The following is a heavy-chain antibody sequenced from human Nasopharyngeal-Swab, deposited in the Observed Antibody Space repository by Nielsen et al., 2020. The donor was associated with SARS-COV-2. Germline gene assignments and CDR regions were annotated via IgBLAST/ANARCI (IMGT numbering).Heavy chain of an antibody. Sequence: GESLKISCTASGFTFGDYAMSWFRQAPGKGLEWVGFIRSKAYGGTTEYAASVKGRFTISRDDSKSIAYLQMNSLKTEDTAVYYCTRDLLGYCSGTSCRHLVGYYYYMDVWGKGTTVTVSS. V-gene: IGHV3-49*03. CDR1: GFTFGDYA. D-gene: IGHD2-2*01. J-gene: IGHJ6*03. CDR3: TRDLLGYCSGTSCRHLVGYYYYMDV. CDR2: IRSKAYGGTT.